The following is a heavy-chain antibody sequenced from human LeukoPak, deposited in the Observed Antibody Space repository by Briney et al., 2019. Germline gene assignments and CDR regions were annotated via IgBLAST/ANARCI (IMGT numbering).Heavy chain of an antibody. CDR2: ISSSSVI. J-gene: IGHJ2*01. Sequence: GGSLRLSCGASGFTFSSYSINWVRQAPGRGLEWVSSISSSSVIFYSDSVKGRFTISRDNSKNTLYLQMNSLRAEDTAVYYCAKDGSRVDYDILTGYSGTPAYWYFDLWGRGTLVTVSS. D-gene: IGHD3-9*01. V-gene: IGHV3-21*01. CDR1: GFTFSSYS. CDR3: AKDGSRVDYDILTGYSGTPAYWYFDL.